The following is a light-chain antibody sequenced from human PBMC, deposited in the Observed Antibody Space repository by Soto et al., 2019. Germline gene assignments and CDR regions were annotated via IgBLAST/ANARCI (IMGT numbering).Light chain of an antibody. V-gene: IGLV2-14*01. J-gene: IGLJ1*01. CDR2: EVR. CDR3: GSYATSDTFV. CDR1: ASDVGAYNY. Sequence: LTQPASVSGSPGQSITISCTGTASDVGAYNYVSWYQHHPDKAPKLMIYEVRNRPSGVSNRFSGSKSVNTASLTISGLQPEDEADYYCGSYATSDTFVFGTGTKGTVL.